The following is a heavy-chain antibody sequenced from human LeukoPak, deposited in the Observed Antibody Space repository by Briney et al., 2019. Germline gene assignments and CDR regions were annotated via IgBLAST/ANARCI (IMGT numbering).Heavy chain of an antibody. J-gene: IGHJ4*02. Sequence: GGSLRLSCAASGFTFSNAWMSWVRQAPGKGLEWVGRIKSKTDGGTTDYAAPVKGRFTISRDDSKNTLYLQMNSLKTEDTAVYYCTTDSKTYYDILTGYSYFDYWGQGTLVTVSS. CDR1: GFTFSNAW. D-gene: IGHD3-9*01. CDR3: TTDSKTYYDILTGYSYFDY. V-gene: IGHV3-15*01. CDR2: IKSKTDGGTT.